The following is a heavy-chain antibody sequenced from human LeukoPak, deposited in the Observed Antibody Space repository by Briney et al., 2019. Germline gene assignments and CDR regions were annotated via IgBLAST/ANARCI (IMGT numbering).Heavy chain of an antibody. D-gene: IGHD3-10*01. Sequence: PSETLSLTCTVSGGSINGYYWSWIRQPPGKGLEWVGYIYYSGSTNYNPSLKSLVTISVDTSKNQFSLRLNSVTAADTAVYYCARQPGYYYTSFDYWGQGSLCTASS. J-gene: IGHJ4*02. CDR3: ARQPGYYYTSFDY. CDR2: IYYSGST. V-gene: IGHV4-59*08. CDR1: GGSINGYY.